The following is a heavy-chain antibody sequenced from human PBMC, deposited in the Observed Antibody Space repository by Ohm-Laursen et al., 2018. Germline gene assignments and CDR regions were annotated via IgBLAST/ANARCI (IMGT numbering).Heavy chain of an antibody. V-gene: IGHV1-2*02. CDR3: ARATGYYDSSGPDY. CDR2: INPNIGGT. D-gene: IGHD3-22*01. Sequence: SVKASCKAYGYSFTGYYMHWVRQAPGQGLEWMGWINPNIGGTNYAQKFQGRVTMTRDTSISTAYMELSRLRSDDTAVYYCARATGYYDSSGPDYWGQGTLVTVSS. J-gene: IGHJ4*02. CDR1: GYSFTGYY.